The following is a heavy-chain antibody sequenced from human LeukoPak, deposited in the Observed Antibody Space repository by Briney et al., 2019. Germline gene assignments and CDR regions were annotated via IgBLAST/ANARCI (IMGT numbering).Heavy chain of an antibody. CDR1: GGSISSSSYY. V-gene: IGHV4-61*05. CDR2: VSHSGST. Sequence: SETLSLTCTVSGGSISSSSYYWGWIRQPPGRGLEWIGEVSHSGSTNYNPFLKSRVTISVDKSKNQFSLTLSSVTAADTAVYYCARVGSGRYNYGYSLVYWGQGALVTVSS. J-gene: IGHJ4*02. D-gene: IGHD5-18*01. CDR3: ARVGSGRYNYGYSLVY.